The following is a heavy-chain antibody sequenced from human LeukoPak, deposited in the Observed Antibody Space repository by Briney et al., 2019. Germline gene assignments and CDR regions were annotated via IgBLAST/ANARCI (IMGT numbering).Heavy chain of an antibody. CDR3: ARVKWPYGFDP. CDR2: ISSSSSTI. V-gene: IGHV3-48*01. D-gene: IGHD5-12*01. Sequence: GGSQRLSCAASGFTFSSYTMNWVRQAPGKGLEWVSYISSSSSTIYYADSVKGRFTIARDNAKNSLYLQMNSLRAEDTAVYYCARVKWPYGFDPWGQGTLVTVSS. CDR1: GFTFSSYT. J-gene: IGHJ5*02.